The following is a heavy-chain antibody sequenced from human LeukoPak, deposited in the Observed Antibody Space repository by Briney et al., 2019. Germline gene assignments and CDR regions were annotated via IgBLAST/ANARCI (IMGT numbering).Heavy chain of an antibody. Sequence: GGSLRLSCAASGFTFSTYAMSWVRQAPGKGLEWVSAIAGSGGITYYADSVKGRFTISRDNSKDTLYLQMNSLRVEDTAMYYCAKGCSGGSCPIFDSWGQGTLVTVSS. V-gene: IGHV3-23*01. CDR1: GFTFSTYA. D-gene: IGHD2-15*01. J-gene: IGHJ4*02. CDR2: IAGSGGIT. CDR3: AKGCSGGSCPIFDS.